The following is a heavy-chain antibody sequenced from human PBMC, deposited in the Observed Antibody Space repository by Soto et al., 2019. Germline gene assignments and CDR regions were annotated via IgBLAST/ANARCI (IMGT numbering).Heavy chain of an antibody. CDR1: GFTFSDHH. V-gene: IGHV3-72*01. Sequence: SLSCAAPGFTFSDHHLDWVRQAPGKGLEWVGGTRNKANSYTTEYNASVKGRFTIYEDNAMNALYLQMSSLRIEDTAVYYCDHRRGYGGFDAYDIWGQGTMVTVSS. CDR2: TRNKANSYTT. D-gene: IGHD1-26*01. J-gene: IGHJ3*02. CDR3: DHRRGYGGFDAYDI.